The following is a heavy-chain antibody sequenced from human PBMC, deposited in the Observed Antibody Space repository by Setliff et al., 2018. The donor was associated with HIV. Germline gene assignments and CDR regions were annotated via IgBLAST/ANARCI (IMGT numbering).Heavy chain of an antibody. CDR3: ARHLKGWLQGDF. CDR1: GGSISSSNYY. CDR2: IYYSGST. J-gene: IGHJ4*02. V-gene: IGHV4-39*07. D-gene: IGHD5-12*01. Sequence: PSETLSLTCTVSGGSISSSNYYWGWIRQPPGKGLERIGSIYYSGSTYYNPSLKSRVTISVDTSKNQFSLKLTSMTAADAAVYYCARHLKGWLQGDFWGQGTLVTVSS.